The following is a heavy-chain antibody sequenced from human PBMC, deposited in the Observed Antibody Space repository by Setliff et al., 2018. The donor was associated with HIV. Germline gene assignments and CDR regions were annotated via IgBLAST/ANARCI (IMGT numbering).Heavy chain of an antibody. V-gene: IGHV4-61*09. Sequence: SETLSLTCGVSGYSMSSGYYWSWIRQPAGKGLEWIGHIYITEDTDYNPSLKSRVTISVDTSKNQFSLKLSSLTAADTAVYYCARYRRDDYYLTAYFDSWGQGTLVTVSS. D-gene: IGHD1-26*01. CDR1: GYSMSSGYY. CDR3: ARYRRDDYYLTAYFDS. J-gene: IGHJ4*02. CDR2: IYITEDT.